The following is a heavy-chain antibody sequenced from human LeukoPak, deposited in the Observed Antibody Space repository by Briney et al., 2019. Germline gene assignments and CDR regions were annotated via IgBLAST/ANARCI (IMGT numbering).Heavy chain of an antibody. J-gene: IGHJ4*02. CDR2: IASNGGSE. D-gene: IGHD6-13*01. V-gene: IGHV3-30*18. CDR1: GFTFTTYG. Sequence: GGSLRLSCAASGFTFTTYGLHWVRQAPGKGLEWVAAIASNGGSEYYADSVKGRFTISRDNSKNTLSLQMNSLRPDDTAVYYCAKRGHYSINWYHYFDYWGQGTLVTVSS. CDR3: AKRGHYSINWYHYFDY.